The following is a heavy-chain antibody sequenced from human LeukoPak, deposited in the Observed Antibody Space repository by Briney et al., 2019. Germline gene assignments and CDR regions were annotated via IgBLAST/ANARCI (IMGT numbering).Heavy chain of an antibody. J-gene: IGHJ4*02. D-gene: IGHD1-26*01. CDR2: IGIDSGNT. V-gene: IGHV3-48*01. CDR1: GFTFSDYS. CDR3: TLDDVGLAPDY. Sequence: GGSLRLSCAASGFTFSDYSMNWVRQAPGKGLEWISYIGIDSGNTNYADSVKGRFTISGDKAKNSLYLQMNSLKTEDTAVYFCTLDDVGLAPDYWGQGTLVTVSS.